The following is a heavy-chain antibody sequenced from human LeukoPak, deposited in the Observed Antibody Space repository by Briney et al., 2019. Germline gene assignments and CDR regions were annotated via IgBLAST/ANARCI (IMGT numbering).Heavy chain of an antibody. J-gene: IGHJ6*03. CDR1: GGSFSGYY. D-gene: IGHD3-3*01. Sequence: SETLSLTCAVYGGSFSGYYWSWIRQPPGKGLEWIGEINHSGSTNYNPSLKSRVTISVDTSKNQFSLKLSSVTAADTAVYYCASVLRFLEWSRNYYYYMDVWGKGTTVTVSS. CDR2: INHSGST. V-gene: IGHV4-34*01. CDR3: ASVLRFLEWSRNYYYYMDV.